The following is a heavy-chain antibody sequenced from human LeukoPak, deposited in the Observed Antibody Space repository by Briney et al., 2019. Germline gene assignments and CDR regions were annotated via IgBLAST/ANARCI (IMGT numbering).Heavy chain of an antibody. Sequence: GGSLRLSCVASGFSFSDHYMTWIRQAPGKGLEWVSYISGTGSRTYYGDAGKGRFTISRDNAKRLVDLQMNSLRADDTAIYYCARSTVTAAGALDYWGQGTLVTVSS. CDR1: GFSFSDHY. V-gene: IGHV3-11*01. CDR2: ISGTGSRT. J-gene: IGHJ4*02. CDR3: ARSTVTAAGALDY. D-gene: IGHD6-25*01.